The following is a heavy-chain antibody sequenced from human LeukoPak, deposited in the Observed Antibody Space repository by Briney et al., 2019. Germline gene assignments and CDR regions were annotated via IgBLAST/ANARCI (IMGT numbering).Heavy chain of an antibody. J-gene: IGHJ6*02. CDR3: ARAITMVRGVLSPHYGMDV. D-gene: IGHD3-10*01. CDR1: GYTFTGYY. CDR2: INPNSGGT. V-gene: IGHV1-2*02. Sequence: GASVKVSCKASGYTFTGYYTHWARQAPGPGLEWMGWINPNSGGTNSAQKFQGRVTMTRGTSISTAYMELSRLRSDDTAVYYCARAITMVRGVLSPHYGMDVWGQGTTVTVSS.